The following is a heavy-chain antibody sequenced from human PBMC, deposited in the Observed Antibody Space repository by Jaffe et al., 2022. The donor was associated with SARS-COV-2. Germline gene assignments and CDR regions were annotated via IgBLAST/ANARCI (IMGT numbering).Heavy chain of an antibody. CDR1: GYSISSGYY. V-gene: IGHV4-38-2*02. CDR2: INHSGST. Sequence: QVQLQESGPGLVKPSETLSLTCTVSGYSISSGYYWGWIRQSPDKGLEWIGSINHSGSTYYNPSLKTRVTISVDTSNNQFSLKLSSVTAADTAVYYCARDNYFGPSGYYWSDPWGQGTLVTVSS. CDR3: ARDNYFGPSGYYWSDP. J-gene: IGHJ5*02. D-gene: IGHD3-22*01.